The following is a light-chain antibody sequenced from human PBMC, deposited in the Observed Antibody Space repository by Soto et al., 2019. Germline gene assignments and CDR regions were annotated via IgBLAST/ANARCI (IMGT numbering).Light chain of an antibody. CDR3: CSYAGSSTSYV. CDR1: SSDVGSYNL. J-gene: IGLJ1*01. CDR2: EGS. Sequence: QSVLTQPASVSGSPGQSITISCTGTSSDVGSYNLVSWYQQHPGKAPKLMIYEGSKRPSGVSNRLSGSKSGNTASLTISGLQAEDEADYYCCSYAGSSTSYVFGTGTKATVL. V-gene: IGLV2-23*01.